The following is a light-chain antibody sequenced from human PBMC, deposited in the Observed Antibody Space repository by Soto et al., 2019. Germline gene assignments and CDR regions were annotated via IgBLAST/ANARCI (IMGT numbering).Light chain of an antibody. CDR3: SSYTSSSTLV. CDR1: SSDVGGYHY. Sequence: QSVLTQPASMSGSPGQSITISCTGTSSDVGGYHYVSWYQQHPGKAPKLMIFDVSNRPSGVSNRFSGSKSGNTASLTISGLQAEDEADYFCSSYTSSSTLVFGGGTQLTVL. V-gene: IGLV2-14*01. CDR2: DVS. J-gene: IGLJ2*01.